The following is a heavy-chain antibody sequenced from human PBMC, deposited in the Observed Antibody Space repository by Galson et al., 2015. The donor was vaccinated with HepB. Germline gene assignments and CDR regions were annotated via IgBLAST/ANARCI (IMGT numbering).Heavy chain of an antibody. Sequence: SLRLSCAASGFIFSNYAMHWVRQAPGKGPEWVAVIWYDGSNKYYAESVKGRFTISRDNSKNTLDLQMDSLRTEDTAVYYCARSHPVCSRSSCYFFPYWGQGTLVTVSS. D-gene: IGHD2-15*01. CDR1: GFIFSNYA. CDR2: IWYDGSNK. J-gene: IGHJ4*02. CDR3: ARSHPVCSRSSCYFFPY. V-gene: IGHV3-33*01.